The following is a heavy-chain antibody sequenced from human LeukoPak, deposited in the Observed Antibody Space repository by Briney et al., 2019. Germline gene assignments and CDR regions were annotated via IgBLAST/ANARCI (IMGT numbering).Heavy chain of an antibody. Sequence: GGSLRLSCAASGFTFSSYGMHWVRQAPGKGLEWVAVISYDGSNKYYADSVKGRFTISRDNSKNTLYLQMNSLRAEDTAVYYCARELDYGRTIDYWGQGTLVTVSS. D-gene: IGHD4-17*01. CDR3: ARELDYGRTIDY. CDR1: GFTFSSYG. CDR2: ISYDGSNK. V-gene: IGHV3-33*05. J-gene: IGHJ4*02.